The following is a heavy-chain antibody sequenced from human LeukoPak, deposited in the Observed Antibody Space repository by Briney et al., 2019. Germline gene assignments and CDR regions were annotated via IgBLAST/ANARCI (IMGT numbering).Heavy chain of an antibody. CDR1: GFTFSTYA. J-gene: IGHJ4*02. CDR3: AKGRSGPAIAVAVTLSD. D-gene: IGHD6-13*01. CDR2: ISGSGASS. V-gene: IGHV3-23*01. Sequence: GGSLRLSCAASGFTFSTYAMSWVRQAPGKGLEWVSVISGSGASSQYADSVRGRFAISRDKSKNTLYLQMSSLRAEDTAVYSCAKGRSGPAIAVAVTLSDWGQGALVTVSS.